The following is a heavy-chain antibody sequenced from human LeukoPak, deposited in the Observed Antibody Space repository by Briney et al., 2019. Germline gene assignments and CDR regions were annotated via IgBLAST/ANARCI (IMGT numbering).Heavy chain of an antibody. Sequence: GGSLRLSCVASGFTFNTYGMHWVRQAPGKELEWVAVIWFDGSKKYYADSVKGRFTISRDNAKNSLYLQMSNLRAEDTAVYFCARGGGLDVWGQGATVTVSS. CDR3: ARGGGLDV. D-gene: IGHD3-16*01. CDR2: IWFDGSKK. CDR1: GFTFNTYG. J-gene: IGHJ6*02. V-gene: IGHV3-33*03.